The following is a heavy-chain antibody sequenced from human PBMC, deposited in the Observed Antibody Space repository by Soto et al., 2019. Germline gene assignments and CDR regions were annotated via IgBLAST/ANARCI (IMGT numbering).Heavy chain of an antibody. J-gene: IGHJ6*02. Sequence: SETLSLTCPVSGGSISDDYYYWNWIRQSPGKGLEWIGHIYYNGNTYYNPSLKSRLTMSLDTSQNQFSLHLTSVIAADSALYFCARATTVTSSFFFYGLDIWGQGTTVTVSS. CDR3: ARATTVTSSFFFYGLDI. CDR2: IYYNGNT. D-gene: IGHD4-17*01. V-gene: IGHV4-30-4*01. CDR1: GGSISDDYYY.